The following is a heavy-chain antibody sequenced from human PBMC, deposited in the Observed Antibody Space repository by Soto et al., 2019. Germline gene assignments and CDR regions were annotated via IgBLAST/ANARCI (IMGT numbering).Heavy chain of an antibody. CDR2: INHSGST. CDR3: AGVGYCSSTSCYSGFWFDP. D-gene: IGHD2-2*01. CDR1: GGSFSGYY. Sequence: SETLSLTCAVYGGSFSGYYWSWIRQPPGKGLEWIGEINHSGSTNYNPSLKSRVTISVDTSKNQFSLKLSSVTAADTAVYYCAGVGYCSSTSCYSGFWFDPWGQGTLVTVSS. J-gene: IGHJ5*02. V-gene: IGHV4-34*01.